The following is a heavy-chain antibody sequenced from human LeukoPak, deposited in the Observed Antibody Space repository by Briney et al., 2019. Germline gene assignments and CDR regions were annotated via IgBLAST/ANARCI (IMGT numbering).Heavy chain of an antibody. D-gene: IGHD5-18*01. CDR1: GYSISSGYY. V-gene: IGHV4-38-2*02. CDR2: IYHSGST. CDR3: ARTEESGYSYRYFGYYYYMDV. J-gene: IGHJ6*03. Sequence: SETLSLTCTVSGYSISSGYYWGWIRQPPGKGLEWIGSIYHSGSTYYNPSLKSRVTISVDTSKNQFSLKLSSVTAADTAVYYCARTEESGYSYRYFGYYYYMDVWGKGTTVTVSS.